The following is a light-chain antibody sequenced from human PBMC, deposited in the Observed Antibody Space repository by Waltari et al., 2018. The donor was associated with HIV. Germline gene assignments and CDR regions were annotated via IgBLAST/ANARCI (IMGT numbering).Light chain of an antibody. CDR1: RNVLYDSNNKNY. J-gene: IGKJ3*01. Sequence: DIVMIQSPDSLAVSLGERATINCKSARNVLYDSNNKNYLAWYQQKPGQPPKLLIYWASTRESGVPDRFSGSGSGTDFTLTISSLQAEDVAVYYCQQYYNTPFTFGPGTKVDI. V-gene: IGKV4-1*01. CDR2: WAS. CDR3: QQYYNTPFT.